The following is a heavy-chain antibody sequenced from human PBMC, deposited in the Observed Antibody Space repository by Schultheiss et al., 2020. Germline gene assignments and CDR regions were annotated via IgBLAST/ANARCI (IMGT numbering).Heavy chain of an antibody. J-gene: IGHJ4*02. Sequence: ASVKVSCKASGYTFTSYGISWVRQAPGQGLEWMGWISAYNGNTNYAQKLQGRVTMTTDTSTSTAYMELRSLRSDDTAVYYCARDNRSGCSGGSCYSGYWGQGTLGTVSA. D-gene: IGHD2-15*01. CDR2: ISAYNGNT. CDR3: ARDNRSGCSGGSCYSGY. CDR1: GYTFTSYG. V-gene: IGHV1-18*01.